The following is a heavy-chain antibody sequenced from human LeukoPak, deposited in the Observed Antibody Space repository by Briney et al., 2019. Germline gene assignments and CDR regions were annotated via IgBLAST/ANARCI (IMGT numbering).Heavy chain of an antibody. D-gene: IGHD3-10*01. CDR1: GVSIGSYY. V-gene: IGHV4-59*01. CDR2: IVYTGRT. Sequence: PSETLSLTCTASGVSIGSYYWSWVRQPPEKGLEWIGNIVYTGRTNYNPSLKSRVTMSIDTSKNQFSLRLNSVTAADTAVYYCARDSWWDGSKTFSDWFGPWGQGTLVTVSS. J-gene: IGHJ5*02. CDR3: ARDSWWDGSKTFSDWFGP.